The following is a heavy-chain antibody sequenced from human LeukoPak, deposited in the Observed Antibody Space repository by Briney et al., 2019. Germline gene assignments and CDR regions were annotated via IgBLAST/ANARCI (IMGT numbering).Heavy chain of an antibody. CDR2: ISGDVYIT. J-gene: IGHJ4*02. D-gene: IGHD3-22*01. V-gene: IGHV3-43*02. CDR1: GFTFGAYA. Sequence: GGSLRLSCAASGFTFGAYAMHWVRQVPGKGLEWVSLISGDVYITYYADSVKGRFTVSRDNSKNSLYLQMNGLRIEDTAFYYCAKDIENYDSTGHFDYWGQGTPVTVSS. CDR3: AKDIENYDSTGHFDY.